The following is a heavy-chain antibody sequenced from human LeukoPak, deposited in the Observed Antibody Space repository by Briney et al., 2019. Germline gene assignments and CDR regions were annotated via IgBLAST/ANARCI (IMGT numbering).Heavy chain of an antibody. V-gene: IGHV1-46*01. J-gene: IGHJ4*02. D-gene: IGHD3-22*01. CDR1: GYTFTSYH. CDR3: ARDHASYDSSGYLDY. CDR2: INPSGGTT. Sequence: ASVKVSCKASGYTFTSYHMHWVRQAPGQGLEWMGIINPSGGTTNYAQKFRGRVTMTRDTSTSTVYMELSSLRSEDTAVYYCARDHASYDSSGYLDYWGQGTLVTVSS.